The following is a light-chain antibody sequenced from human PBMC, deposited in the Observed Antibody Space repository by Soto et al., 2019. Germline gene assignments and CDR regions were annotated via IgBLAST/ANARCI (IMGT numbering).Light chain of an antibody. CDR3: QQYSNGPLT. Sequence: EIVMTQSPVTLSVSPGERATLSCRASQSVSSSLAWYQQKPGQSPTILIYGASTRATGVPARFSGSGSGTEFPLTISRLESEDFAVYYCQQYSNGPLTFGGGTKVEIK. CDR2: GAS. V-gene: IGKV3-15*01. CDR1: QSVSSS. J-gene: IGKJ4*01.